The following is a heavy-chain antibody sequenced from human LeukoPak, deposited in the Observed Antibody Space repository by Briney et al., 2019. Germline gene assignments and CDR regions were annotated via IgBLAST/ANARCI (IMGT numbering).Heavy chain of an antibody. J-gene: IGHJ6*02. CDR2: INHSGST. V-gene: IGHV4-34*01. D-gene: IGHD2-8*02. CDR3: ASRTAPKYYYYYYGMDV. Sequence: SETLSLTCAVYGGSFSGYYWSWIRHPPGKGLEWIGEINHSGSTNYNPSLKSRVTISVDTSKNQFSLKLSSVTAADTAVYYCASRTAPKYYYYYYGMDVWGQGTTVTVSS. CDR1: GGSFSGYY.